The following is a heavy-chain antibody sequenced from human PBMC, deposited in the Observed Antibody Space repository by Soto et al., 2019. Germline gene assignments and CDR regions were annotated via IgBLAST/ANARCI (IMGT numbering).Heavy chain of an antibody. Sequence: DVQLLETGGHLVQPGGSLRLSCAASGVTFSSDAMSWVRQAPGKGLEWVSSVSAGGDMTYYSDSVKGRFTISRDTSNNALFLQMNSLRIEDTALYYCARGDRGGSGSPASYYCSGLDVWGQGTTVTVS. CDR2: VSAGGDMT. D-gene: IGHD3-10*01. CDR3: ARGDRGGSGSPASYYCSGLDV. CDR1: GVTFSSDA. J-gene: IGHJ6*02. V-gene: IGHV3-23*01.